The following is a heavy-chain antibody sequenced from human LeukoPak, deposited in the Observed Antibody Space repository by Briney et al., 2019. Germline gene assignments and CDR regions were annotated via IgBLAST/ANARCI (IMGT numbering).Heavy chain of an antibody. V-gene: IGHV4-39*02. CDR1: GGSISSSSYY. J-gene: IGHJ6*03. CDR3: ARDAYGGSPYYYYYMDV. Sequence: SETLSLTCTVSGGSISSSSYYWGWIRQPPGKGLEWIGSIYYSGSTYYNPSLKSRVTISVDTSKNQFSLKLSSVTAADTAVYYCARDAYGGSPYYYYYMDVWGKGTTVTVSS. CDR2: IYYSGST. D-gene: IGHD2-15*01.